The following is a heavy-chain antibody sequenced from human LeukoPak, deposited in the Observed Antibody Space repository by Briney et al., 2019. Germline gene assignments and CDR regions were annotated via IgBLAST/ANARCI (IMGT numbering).Heavy chain of an antibody. Sequence: SETLSLTCAVSGGSISNSNWWSWVRQPPGKGLEWIGEIYHSGSTNYNPSLKSRVTMSVDKSKNQFSLKLSSVTAADTAVYYCASGYDFGSFDYWGQGTLVTVSS. J-gene: IGHJ4*02. V-gene: IGHV4-4*02. CDR2: IYHSGST. CDR1: GGSISNSNW. CDR3: ASGYDFGSFDY. D-gene: IGHD5-12*01.